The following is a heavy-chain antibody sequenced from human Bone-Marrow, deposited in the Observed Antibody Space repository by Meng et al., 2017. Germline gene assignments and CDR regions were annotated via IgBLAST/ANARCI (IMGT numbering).Heavy chain of an antibody. CDR3: ATYYYDSSGYSRVDDY. D-gene: IGHD3-22*01. J-gene: IGHJ4*02. CDR2: INPNSGGT. CDR1: GYTFTGYY. V-gene: IGHV1-2*02. Sequence: ASVKVSCKASGYTFTGYYMHWGRQAPGQGLEWMGWINPNSGGTNYAQKFQGRVTMTRDTSISTAYRELSRLRSDDTAVYYCATYYYDSSGYSRVDDYWGQGTLVTVSS.